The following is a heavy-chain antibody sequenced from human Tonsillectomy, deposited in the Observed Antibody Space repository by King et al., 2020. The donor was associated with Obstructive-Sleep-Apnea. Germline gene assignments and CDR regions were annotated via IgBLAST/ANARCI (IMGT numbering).Heavy chain of an antibody. CDR3: VKESGARQWKGPDY. Sequence: QLVQSGSELKEPGASVKVSCKASGYTFTDYGMNWVRQAPGQGLEWMGWINTNTGNPTYAQGFTGRFVFSLDTSVSTAYLHISSLQAEDTAVYYCVKESGARQWKGPDYWGQGTPVTVAS. J-gene: IGHJ4*02. CDR1: GYTFTDYG. V-gene: IGHV7-4-1*02. CDR2: INTNTGNP. D-gene: IGHD6-19*01.